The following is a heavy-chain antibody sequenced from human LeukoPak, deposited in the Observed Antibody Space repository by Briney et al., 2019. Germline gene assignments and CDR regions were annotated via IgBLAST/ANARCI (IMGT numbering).Heavy chain of an antibody. Sequence: SETLSLTCTVSGGSISSYYWSWIRQPPGKGLEWIGYIYYSGSTNYNPSLKSRVTISVDTSKNQFSLKLSSVTAADTAVYYCARDNYDSSGYYFDYWGQGTLVTVSS. CDR2: IYYSGST. J-gene: IGHJ4*02. CDR3: ARDNYDSSGYYFDY. D-gene: IGHD3-22*01. V-gene: IGHV4-59*01. CDR1: GGSISSYY.